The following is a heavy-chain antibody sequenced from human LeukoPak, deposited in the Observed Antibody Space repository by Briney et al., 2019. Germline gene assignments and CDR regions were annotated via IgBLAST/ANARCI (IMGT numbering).Heavy chain of an antibody. CDR1: GGSISSGGYY. Sequence: SETLSLTCTVSGGSISSGGYYWSWIRQLPGKGLEWIGYIYHSGSTYYNPSLKSRVTISVDRSKNQFSLKLSSVTAADTAVYYCARDAPPADYWGQGTLVTVSS. CDR3: ARDAPPADY. CDR2: IYHSGST. V-gene: IGHV4-30-2*01. J-gene: IGHJ4*02.